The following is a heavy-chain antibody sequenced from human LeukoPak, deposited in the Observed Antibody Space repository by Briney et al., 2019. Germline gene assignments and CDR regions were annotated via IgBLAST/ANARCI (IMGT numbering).Heavy chain of an antibody. CDR2: INHSGSS. V-gene: IGHV4-34*01. D-gene: IGHD1-1*01. J-gene: IGHJ4*02. Sequence: PSETLSLTCAVYGGSFSGYYWSWIRQPPGKGLEWIGEINHSGSSNYSPSLKSRVTMSIDTSKNQFSLKLASVTAADTAMYYCATGDWNGADNWGQGTLVVVSS. CDR3: ATGDWNGADN. CDR1: GGSFSGYY.